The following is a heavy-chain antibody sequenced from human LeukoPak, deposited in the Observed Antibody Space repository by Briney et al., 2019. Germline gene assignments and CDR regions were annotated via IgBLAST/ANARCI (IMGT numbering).Heavy chain of an antibody. CDR3: ARGGKQWLVLGAFDI. CDR1: GYTFTSYG. Sequence: ASVKVSCKASGYTFTSYGISWVRQAPGQGLEWMGWISAYNGNTNYAQKLQGRVTMTTDTSTSTAYMELRSLRSDNTAVYYCARGGKQWLVLGAFDIWGQGTMVTVSS. J-gene: IGHJ3*02. CDR2: ISAYNGNT. V-gene: IGHV1-18*01. D-gene: IGHD6-19*01.